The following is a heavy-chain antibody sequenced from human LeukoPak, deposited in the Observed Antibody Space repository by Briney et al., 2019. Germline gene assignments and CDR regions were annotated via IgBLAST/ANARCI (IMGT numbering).Heavy chain of an antibody. CDR1: GGSITGYY. CDR2: IYYSGST. J-gene: IGHJ3*02. Sequence: RPSETLSLTCTVSGGSITGYYWSWIRQPPGKGLEWIGYIYYSGSTNYNPSLKSRVTISVDTSKNQFSLKLSSVTAADTAVFYCARELCSSTRCYRAFDIWGQGTMVTVSS. V-gene: IGHV4-59*01. D-gene: IGHD2-2*01. CDR3: ARELCSSTRCYRAFDI.